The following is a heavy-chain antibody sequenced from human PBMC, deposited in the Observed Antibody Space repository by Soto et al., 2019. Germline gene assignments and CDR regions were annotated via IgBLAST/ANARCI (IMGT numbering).Heavy chain of an antibody. V-gene: IGHV3-48*01. CDR1: GFTFSSYG. Sequence: PGGSLRLSCAASGFTFSSYGMNWVRQAPGKGLEWVSYISSSSSTIYYADSVKGRFTISRDNAKNSLYLQMNSLRAEDTAVYYCARVSADPRSPPLMDVWGKGTTVTVSS. D-gene: IGHD6-25*01. CDR3: ARVSADPRSPPLMDV. CDR2: ISSSSSTI. J-gene: IGHJ6*03.